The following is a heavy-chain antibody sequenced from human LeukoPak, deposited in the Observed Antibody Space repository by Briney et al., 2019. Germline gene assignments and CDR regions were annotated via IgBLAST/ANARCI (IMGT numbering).Heavy chain of an antibody. V-gene: IGHV3-30-3*01. CDR1: GFTFSSYA. D-gene: IGHD1-26*01. CDR2: ISYDGSNK. J-gene: IGHJ4*02. Sequence: GSLRLSCAASGFTFSSYAMHWVRQAPGKGLEWVAVISYDGSNKYYADSVKGRFTISRDNSKNTLYLQMNSLRAEDTAVYYCARARWELLPLDYWGQGTLVTVSS. CDR3: ARARWELLPLDY.